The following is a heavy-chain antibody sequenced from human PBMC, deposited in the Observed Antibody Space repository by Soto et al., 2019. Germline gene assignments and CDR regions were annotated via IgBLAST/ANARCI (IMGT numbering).Heavy chain of an antibody. Sequence: LRLSCAASGFISGSARMHWVRQAPGQGLVWVSRINTDGSGTSYADSVKGRFTISRDNAKNMVYLQRNSLRAEDTAVYYCTRVHPRPQHDFYTWGQGNIVTISS. J-gene: IGHJ4*02. CDR2: INTDGSGT. V-gene: IGHV3-74*01. CDR1: GFISGSAR. D-gene: IGHD2-21*01. CDR3: TRVHPRPQHDFYT.